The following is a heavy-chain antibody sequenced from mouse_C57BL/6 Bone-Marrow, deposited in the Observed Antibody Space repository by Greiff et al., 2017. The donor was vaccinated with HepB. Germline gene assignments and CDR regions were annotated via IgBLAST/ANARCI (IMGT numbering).Heavy chain of an antibody. Sequence: VQLQQSGAELMKPGASVKLPCKATGYTFTGFWLVWVKQRPGHGLEWFGEILPVSGSTNYHEKFKGKATFTADTSSNTAYMQLSSLTTEDSAIYYCARTRFYYVFAYWGQGTLVTVSA. D-gene: IGHD1-1*01. CDR1: GYTFTGFW. V-gene: IGHV1-9*01. J-gene: IGHJ3*01. CDR2: ILPVSGST. CDR3: ARTRFYYVFAY.